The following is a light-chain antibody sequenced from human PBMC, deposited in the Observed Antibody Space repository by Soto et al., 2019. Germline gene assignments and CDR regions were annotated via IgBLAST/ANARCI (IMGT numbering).Light chain of an antibody. Sequence: DIQMTQSPSTLSASVGDRVTITCRASQSVSSWLAWYQQKPGKAPKLLISKASSLESGVSSRFSGSGSGTEFTLTISSLQPDDFATYYCQQYNSYSSFGQGTKLEIK. V-gene: IGKV1-5*03. CDR2: KAS. CDR3: QQYNSYSS. CDR1: QSVSSW. J-gene: IGKJ2*01.